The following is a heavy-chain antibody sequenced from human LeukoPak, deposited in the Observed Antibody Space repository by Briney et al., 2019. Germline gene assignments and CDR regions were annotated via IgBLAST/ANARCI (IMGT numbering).Heavy chain of an antibody. J-gene: IGHJ5*02. CDR2: FDPEDGET. Sequence: ASVKVSCKVSGYTLTELSMHWVRRAPGKGLEWMGGFDPEDGETIYAQKFQGRVTMTEDTSTDTAYMELSSLRSEDTAVYYCATGVRGVNTFDPWGQGTLVTVSS. CDR1: GYTLTELS. D-gene: IGHD3-10*01. CDR3: ATGVRGVNTFDP. V-gene: IGHV1-24*01.